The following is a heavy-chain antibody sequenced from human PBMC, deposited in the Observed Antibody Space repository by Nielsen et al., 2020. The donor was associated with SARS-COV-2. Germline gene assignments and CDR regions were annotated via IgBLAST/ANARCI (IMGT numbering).Heavy chain of an antibody. CDR2: ISGSGGRT. Sequence: GGSLRLSCTASGFIFSSYAMSWVRQAPGKGLEWVSAISGSGGRTYYADSVKGRFTISRDKSKNTLYVLMNSLRAEDTAVYYCAKDHTMTALLGATVGSWGQGTLVTVSS. CDR1: GFIFSSYA. CDR3: AKDHTMTALLGATVGS. V-gene: IGHV3-23*01. D-gene: IGHD1-26*01. J-gene: IGHJ4*02.